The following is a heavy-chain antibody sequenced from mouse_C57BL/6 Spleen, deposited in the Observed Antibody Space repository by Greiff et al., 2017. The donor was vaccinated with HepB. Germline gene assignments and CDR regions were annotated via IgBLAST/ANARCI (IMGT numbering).Heavy chain of an antibody. D-gene: IGHD2-2*01. CDR3: ARGGYVHYFDY. Sequence: QVQLQQPGAELVRPGTSVKLSCKASGYTFTSYWMHWVKQRPGQGLEWIGVIDPSDSYTNYNQKFKGKATLTVDTSSSTAYMQLSSLTSEDSAVYYCARGGYVHYFDYWGQGTTLTGSS. CDR2: IDPSDSYT. V-gene: IGHV1-59*01. J-gene: IGHJ2*01. CDR1: GYTFTSYW.